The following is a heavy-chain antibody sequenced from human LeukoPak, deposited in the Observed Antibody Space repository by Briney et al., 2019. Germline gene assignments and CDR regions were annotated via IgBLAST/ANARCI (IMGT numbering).Heavy chain of an antibody. D-gene: IGHD2-2*01. Sequence: SETLSLTCTVSGVSISSYYWTWIRQPAGKGLEWIGRIYTSGSTSYNPSLKSRVTMSVDTSKNQFSLRLSSVTAADTAVYYCARASYCSSTSCRVDYWGQGTLVTVSS. CDR1: GVSISSYY. CDR3: ARASYCSSTSCRVDY. CDR2: IYTSGST. J-gene: IGHJ4*02. V-gene: IGHV4-4*07.